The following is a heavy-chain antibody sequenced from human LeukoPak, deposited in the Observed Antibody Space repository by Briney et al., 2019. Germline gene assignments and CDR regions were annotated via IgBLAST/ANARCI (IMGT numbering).Heavy chain of an antibody. CDR3: ARSSGWYHRGPDYYYYYMDV. CDR2: INDDGRST. Sequence: GGSLRLSCAASGFTFSSYWMHWVRQAPGKGLVGVSRINDDGRSTSYADSVKGRFTISRDNAKNSLYLQMNSLRAEDTAVYYCARSSGWYHRGPDYYYYYMDVWGKGTTVTVSS. CDR1: GFTFSSYW. J-gene: IGHJ6*03. D-gene: IGHD6-19*01. V-gene: IGHV3-74*01.